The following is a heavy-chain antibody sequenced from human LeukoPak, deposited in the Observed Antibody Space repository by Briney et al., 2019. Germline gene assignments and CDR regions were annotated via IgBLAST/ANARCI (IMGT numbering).Heavy chain of an antibody. CDR3: ARDHSSSWDYFDY. Sequence: GGPLRLSCAASGFTFSNYAMHWVRQAPGKGLEWVAVISYDGSNKYYADSVKGRFTISRDNSKNTLFLQVNSLRADDTAVYYCARDHSSSWDYFDYWGQGTLVTVSS. CDR1: GFTFSNYA. D-gene: IGHD6-13*01. CDR2: ISYDGSNK. V-gene: IGHV3-30-3*01. J-gene: IGHJ4*02.